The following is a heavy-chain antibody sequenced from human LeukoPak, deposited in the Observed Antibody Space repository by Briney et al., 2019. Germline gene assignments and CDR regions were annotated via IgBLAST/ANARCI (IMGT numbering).Heavy chain of an antibody. Sequence: GESLKISCKGSGYTFTSYYMHWVRQAPGQGLEWMGIINPSGGITTYAQKFQGRVTMTRDTSTSTVYMELYSLRSEDTAIYYCARATAAAGTSWFDSWGQGTLVTVSS. D-gene: IGHD6-13*01. CDR1: GYTFTSYY. J-gene: IGHJ5*01. V-gene: IGHV1-46*01. CDR2: INPSGGIT. CDR3: ARATAAAGTSWFDS.